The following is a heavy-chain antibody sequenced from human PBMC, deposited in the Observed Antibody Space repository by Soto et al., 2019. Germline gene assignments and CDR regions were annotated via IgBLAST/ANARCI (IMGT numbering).Heavy chain of an antibody. Sequence: SETLSLTCAVYGGSFSGYYWSWIRQPPGKGLEWIGEINHSGSTNYNPSLKSRVTISVDTSKNQFSLKLSSVTAADTAVYYCERGQGSGSYYNPYFDYWGQGTLGTVS. V-gene: IGHV4-34*01. J-gene: IGHJ4*02. CDR1: GGSFSGYY. D-gene: IGHD3-10*01. CDR3: ERGQGSGSYYNPYFDY. CDR2: INHSGST.